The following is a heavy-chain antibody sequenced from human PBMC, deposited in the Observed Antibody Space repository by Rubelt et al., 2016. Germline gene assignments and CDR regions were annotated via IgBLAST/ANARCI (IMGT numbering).Heavy chain of an antibody. Sequence: QVQLVQSGAEVKKPGSSVKVSCKASGGTFSSYAISWVRQAPGQGLEWMGRIIPILGIANYAQKFQGRVTITADKSTSTAYMERSSLRSEDTAVYYCARSKDTAMVTDADWYFDLWGRGTLVTVSS. CDR2: IIPILGIA. CDR3: ARSKDTAMVTDADWYFDL. J-gene: IGHJ2*01. D-gene: IGHD5-18*01. CDR1: GGTFSSYA. V-gene: IGHV1-69*04.